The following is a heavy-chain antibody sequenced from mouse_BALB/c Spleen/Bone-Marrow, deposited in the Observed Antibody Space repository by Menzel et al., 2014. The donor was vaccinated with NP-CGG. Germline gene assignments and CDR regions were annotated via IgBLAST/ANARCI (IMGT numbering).Heavy chain of an antibody. V-gene: IGHV1S81*02. CDR2: INPSNGGT. Sequence: VQVVESGAELVKPGASVKLSCKASGYTFTSYYMYWVKQRPGQGLEWFGEINPSNGGTNFNEKFKNKATLTVDKSSGTAYMQLSSLTSEDSAVYYCSRGRRDALDYWGQGTSVTVSS. CDR1: GYTFTSYY. J-gene: IGHJ4*01. CDR3: SRGRRDALDY.